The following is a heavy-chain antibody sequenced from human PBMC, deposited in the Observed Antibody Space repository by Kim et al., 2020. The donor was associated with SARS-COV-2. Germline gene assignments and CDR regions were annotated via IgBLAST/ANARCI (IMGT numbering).Heavy chain of an antibody. V-gene: IGHV4-39*01. D-gene: IGHD3-16*01. CDR3: ATLGGIPD. CDR2: SGCT. J-gene: IGHJ4*02. Sequence: SGCTYYTPSLKSRVTISVDTSNNQFSLKLSSVTAADTAVYYCATLGGIPDWGQGTLVTVSS.